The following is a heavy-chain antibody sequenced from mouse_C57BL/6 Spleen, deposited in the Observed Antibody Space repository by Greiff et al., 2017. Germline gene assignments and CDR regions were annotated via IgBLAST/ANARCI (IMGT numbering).Heavy chain of an antibody. CDR1: GFTFSDYG. J-gene: IGHJ2*01. CDR3: ARGYSGNYGYFDY. CDR2: ISSGSSTI. V-gene: IGHV5-17*01. D-gene: IGHD2-1*01. Sequence: EVKLVESGGGLVKPGGSLKLSCAASGFTFSDYGMHWVRQAPEKGLEWVAYISSGSSTIYYADTVKGRFTISRDNAKKTLFLQMTSLRSEDTAMYYCARGYSGNYGYFDYWGQGTTLTVSS.